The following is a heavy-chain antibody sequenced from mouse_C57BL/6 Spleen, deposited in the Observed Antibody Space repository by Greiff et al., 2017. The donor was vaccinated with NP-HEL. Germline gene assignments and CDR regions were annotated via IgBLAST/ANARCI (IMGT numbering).Heavy chain of an antibody. Sequence: VQLQQPGAELVKPGASVKLSCKASGYTFTSYWMQWVNQRPGQGLEWIGELDPSDSYTNYNQQFKGKATLTVDKSSSTAYMQLSSLTSEDSADYYCARGGLRGVMDDWGQGTSVTVSS. CDR1: GYTFTSYW. V-gene: IGHV1-50*01. D-gene: IGHD3-1*01. CDR2: LDPSDSYT. J-gene: IGHJ4*01. CDR3: ARGGLRGVMDD.